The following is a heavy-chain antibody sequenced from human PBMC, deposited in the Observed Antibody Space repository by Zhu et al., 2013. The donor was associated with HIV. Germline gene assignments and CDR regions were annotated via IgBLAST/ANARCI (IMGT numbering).Heavy chain of an antibody. V-gene: IGHV4-34*01. Sequence: QVQLQQWGAGLLKPSETLSLTCAVYGGSFSNYFWSWIRQPPGKGLEWIGEINHLGTTNHNPSLKSRVTISVDMSKNQFSLKLRSVTAADTAVYYCARGPLFXHYDGSGSLDYWGQGPWSPSPQ. CDR3: ARGPLFXHYDGSGSLDY. J-gene: IGHJ4*02. CDR1: GGSFSNYF. D-gene: IGHD3-22*01. CDR2: INHLGTT.